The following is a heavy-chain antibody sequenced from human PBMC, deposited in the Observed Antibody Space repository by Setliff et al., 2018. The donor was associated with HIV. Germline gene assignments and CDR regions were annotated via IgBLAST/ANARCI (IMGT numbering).Heavy chain of an antibody. CDR1: GFTFSSYS. J-gene: IGHJ5*02. Sequence: SGGSLRLSCAASGFTFSSYSMNWVRQAPGKGLEWVSYISSSSSTIYYADSVKGRFTISRDNAKNSLYLQMNSLRAEDTAVYYCVRDVYTSNWYLNWFDPWGQGTLVTVSS. V-gene: IGHV3-48*04. CDR2: ISSSSSTI. CDR3: VRDVYTSNWYLNWFDP. D-gene: IGHD6-13*01.